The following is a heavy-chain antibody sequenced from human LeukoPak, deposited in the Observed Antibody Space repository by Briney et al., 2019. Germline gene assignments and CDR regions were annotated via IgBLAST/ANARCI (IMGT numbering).Heavy chain of an antibody. J-gene: IGHJ4*02. CDR3: ARTRGYTYGPIDY. D-gene: IGHD5-18*01. CDR1: GGSISGYY. Sequence: SETLSLTCTVSGGSISGYYWGWIRQPPGKGLEWIGSIYYSGTPYYNPSLETRLTISVDTSKNQFSLKLSSVTAADTAVYYCARTRGYTYGPIDYWGQGTLVTVSS. V-gene: IGHV4-39*01. CDR2: IYYSGTP.